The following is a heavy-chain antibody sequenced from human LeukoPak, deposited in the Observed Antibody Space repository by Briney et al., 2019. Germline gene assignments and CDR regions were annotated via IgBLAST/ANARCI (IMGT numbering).Heavy chain of an antibody. D-gene: IGHD6-19*01. CDR1: GFTFSDHY. CDR2: TRNKANSYTT. V-gene: IGHV3-72*01. CDR3: ARDTPWYSSGWPSHYYYYYGMDV. Sequence: GGSLRLSCAASGFTFSDHYMDWVRQAPGKGLEWVGRTRNKANSYTTEYAASVKGRFTISRDDSKNSLYLQMNSLKTEDTAVYYCARDTPWYSSGWPSHYYYYYGMDVWGQGTTVTVSS. J-gene: IGHJ6*02.